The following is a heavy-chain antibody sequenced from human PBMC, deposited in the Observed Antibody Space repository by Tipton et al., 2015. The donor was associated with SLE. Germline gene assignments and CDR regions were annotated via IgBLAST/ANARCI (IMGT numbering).Heavy chain of an antibody. D-gene: IGHD2-21*02. V-gene: IGHV4-4*07. CDR2: IYSSGIT. CDR1: GGSISSHY. J-gene: IGHJ4*02. CDR3: ARLWGGDHFDY. Sequence: TLSLTCTVSGGSISSHYWSWIRQPAGKGLEWIGRIYSSGITNYNPSLRSRVTMSADTSKNQFSLKLTSVTAADTAVYYCARLWGGDHFDYWGQGTLVTVSS.